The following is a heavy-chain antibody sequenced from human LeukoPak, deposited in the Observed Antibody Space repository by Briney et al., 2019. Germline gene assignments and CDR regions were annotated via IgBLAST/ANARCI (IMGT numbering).Heavy chain of an antibody. CDR2: VYSGGST. Sequence: GGSLRLSCAASGFTVSSDYMTWVRQAPGKGLEWVSFVYSGGSTYYEDSVKGRFTISRDSSKNTLFLQINSLRVGDTAVYYCARAGYYDSSGFYAPDAFDIWGQGTVVTVSS. V-gene: IGHV3-53*01. CDR1: GFTVSSDY. J-gene: IGHJ3*02. CDR3: ARAGYYDSSGFYAPDAFDI. D-gene: IGHD3-22*01.